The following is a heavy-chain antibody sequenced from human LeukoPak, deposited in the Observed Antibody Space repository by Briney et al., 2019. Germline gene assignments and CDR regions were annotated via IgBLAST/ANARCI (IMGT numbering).Heavy chain of an antibody. V-gene: IGHV3-21*04. CDR3: AKATCSGGNCYSTAFDI. Sequence: GGSLRLSCAASGFTFSSYSMNWVRQAPGKGLEWVSSISSSSSYIYYADSVKGRFTISRDNAKNSLYLQMNSLRAEDMALYYCAKATCSGGNCYSTAFDIWGQGTVVTVSS. CDR1: GFTFSSYS. J-gene: IGHJ3*02. CDR2: ISSSSSYI. D-gene: IGHD2-15*01.